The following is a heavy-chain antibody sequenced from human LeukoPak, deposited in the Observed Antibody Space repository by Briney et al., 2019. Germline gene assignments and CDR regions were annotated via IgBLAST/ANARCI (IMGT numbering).Heavy chain of an antibody. J-gene: IGHJ4*02. Sequence: SGGSLRLSCAASGFSISSNYMNWVRLAPGKGLEWVSVIYRGGSTYYADSVKGRFTISRDNSENTLYLQMNSLRVEDTAVYYCARGTVVTPFDYWGQGTLVTVSS. CDR3: ARGTVVTPFDY. D-gene: IGHD4-23*01. CDR2: IYRGGST. V-gene: IGHV3-53*01. CDR1: GFSISSNY.